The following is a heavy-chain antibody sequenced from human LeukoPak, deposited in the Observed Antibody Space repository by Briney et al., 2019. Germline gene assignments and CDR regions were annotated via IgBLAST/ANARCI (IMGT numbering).Heavy chain of an antibody. V-gene: IGHV3-30*18. J-gene: IGHJ4*02. CDR2: ISYDGINK. Sequence: GGSLRLSCAASGFPLSSYGMHWVRQAPGKGLEWLAVISYDGINKYSADSVKGRFTISRDNSKNTLYLQMNSLRAEDTAVYYCAKDRYGGNSDLVYWGQGTMVTVSS. CDR3: AKDRYGGNSDLVY. D-gene: IGHD4-23*01. CDR1: GFPLSSYG.